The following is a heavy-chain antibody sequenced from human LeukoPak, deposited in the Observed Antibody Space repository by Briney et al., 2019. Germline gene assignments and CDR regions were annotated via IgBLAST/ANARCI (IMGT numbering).Heavy chain of an antibody. CDR2: IFYPRST. Sequence: MPWETLSLICTISGSSISNYSWGWVRQSPGKGLECIGYIFYPRSTFFNPSLEPRVAMSLDTSKSQFSLRLTSVTAADTAVYYCARGGREDFGDYELLGFLDSWGQGTLVTVSS. J-gene: IGHJ4*02. D-gene: IGHD4-17*01. CDR1: GSSISNYS. CDR3: ARGGREDFGDYELLGFLDS. V-gene: IGHV4-59*01.